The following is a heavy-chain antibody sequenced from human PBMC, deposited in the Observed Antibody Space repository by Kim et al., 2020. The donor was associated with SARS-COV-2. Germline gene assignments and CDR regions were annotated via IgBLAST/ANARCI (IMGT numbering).Heavy chain of an antibody. V-gene: IGHV3-30*04. CDR3: ARGRSITMIEVIIMFDS. Sequence: GGSLRLSCVASGFSFSNYAMNWVRQAPGKGLEWVAVISYDGSKKYYADSVKGRFTISRDNSKNTLYLEMNSLRAEDTAVYYCARGRSITMIEVIIMFDSWGQGTLVTVSS. D-gene: IGHD3-22*01. J-gene: IGHJ5*01. CDR1: GFSFSNYA. CDR2: ISYDGSKK.